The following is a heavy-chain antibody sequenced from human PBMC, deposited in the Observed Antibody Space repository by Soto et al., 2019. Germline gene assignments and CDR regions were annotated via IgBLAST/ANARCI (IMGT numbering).Heavy chain of an antibody. Sequence: EVQLVESGGGLVQPGGSLRLSCAASGFTFTSYSMTWVRQAPGKGLEWVAYISIMSNTIKNKDSVEGRFTVSRDNAKNLVFLQMNSLRAEDTAVYYCARDYRDGSGVGGFWGQGTLVTVSS. J-gene: IGHJ4*02. CDR2: ISIMSNTI. CDR3: ARDYRDGSGVGGF. D-gene: IGHD3-22*01. V-gene: IGHV3-48*01. CDR1: GFTFTSYS.